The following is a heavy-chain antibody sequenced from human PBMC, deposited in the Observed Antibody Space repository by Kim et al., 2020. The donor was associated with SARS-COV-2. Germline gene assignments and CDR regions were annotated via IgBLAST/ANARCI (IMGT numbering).Heavy chain of an antibody. Sequence: SGKGRFTISRDNSKNTLYLQMNSLRAEDTAVYYCARDPVRYSSGWYYLYWGQGTLVTVSS. V-gene: IGHV3-30*07. CDR3: ARDPVRYSSGWYYLY. J-gene: IGHJ4*02. D-gene: IGHD6-19*01.